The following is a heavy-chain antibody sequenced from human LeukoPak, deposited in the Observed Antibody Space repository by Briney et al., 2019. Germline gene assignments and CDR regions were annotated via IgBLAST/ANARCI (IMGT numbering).Heavy chain of an antibody. CDR1: GYTFTGYY. D-gene: IGHD2-2*01. J-gene: IGHJ4*02. V-gene: IGHV1-2*02. CDR2: INPNSGGT. Sequence: EASVKVPCKASGYTFTGYYMHWVRQAPGQGLEWMGWINPNSGGTNYAQKFQGRVTMTRDTSISTAYMELSRLRSDDTAVYYCARGPTYCSSTSCYVGYFDYWGQGTLVTVSS. CDR3: ARGPTYCSSTSCYVGYFDY.